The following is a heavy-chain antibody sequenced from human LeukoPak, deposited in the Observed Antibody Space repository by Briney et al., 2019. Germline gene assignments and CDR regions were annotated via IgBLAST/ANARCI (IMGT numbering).Heavy chain of an antibody. CDR1: EFTFTTFG. D-gene: IGHD3-10*01. CDR2: ISYDGSNK. Sequence: GGSLRLSCAASEFTFTTFGMHWVRLAPGKGLEWVSVISYDGSNKYYADSVKGRFTISRDNFKNTLYLQMNSLRPEDTAVYYCARGGYGPGSWRNFYGMDVWGQGTTVSVSS. V-gene: IGHV3-30*03. CDR3: ARGGYGPGSWRNFYGMDV. J-gene: IGHJ6*02.